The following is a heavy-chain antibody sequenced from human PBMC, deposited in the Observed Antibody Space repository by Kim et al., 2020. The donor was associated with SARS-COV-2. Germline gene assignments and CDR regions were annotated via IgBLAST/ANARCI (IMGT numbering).Heavy chain of an antibody. V-gene: IGHV1-18*01. CDR1: GYTFTSYG. J-gene: IGHJ6*02. CDR3: ARAFKNRSGGYSPQRPLGYYGYGVYV. Sequence: ASVKVSCKASGYTFTSYGISWVRQAPGQGLAWMGWISAYNGNTNYAQKLQGRVTMTTDTSTSTSYMELRSLRSDATAVYYCARAFKNRSGGYSPQRPLGYYGYGVYVCGQGTTVTISS. CDR2: ISAYNGNT. D-gene: IGHD1-26*01.